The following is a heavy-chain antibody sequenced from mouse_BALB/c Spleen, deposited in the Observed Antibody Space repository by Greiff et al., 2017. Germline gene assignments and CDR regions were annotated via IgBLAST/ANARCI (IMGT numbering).Heavy chain of an antibody. D-gene: IGHD3-1*01. Sequence: QVQLQQSGAELARPGASVKMSCKASGYTFTSYTMHWVKQRPGQGLEWIGYINPSSGYTNYNQKFKDKATLTADKSSSTAYMQLSSLTSEDSAVYYCARSGDDWYFDVWGAGTTVTVSS. J-gene: IGHJ1*01. CDR3: ARSGDDWYFDV. CDR2: INPSSGYT. V-gene: IGHV1-4*01. CDR1: GYTFTSYT.